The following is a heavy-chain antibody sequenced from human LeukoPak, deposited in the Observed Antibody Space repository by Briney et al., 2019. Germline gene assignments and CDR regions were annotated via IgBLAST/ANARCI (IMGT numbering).Heavy chain of an antibody. CDR1: GFTFSSYE. V-gene: IGHV3-48*03. CDR2: ISSSGSTI. CDR3: ARPPRWGGYSPDAFDI. J-gene: IGHJ3*02. Sequence: GGSLRLSCAASGFTFSSYEMNWVRQAPGKGLEWVSYISSSGSTIYYADSVKGRFTISRDNAKNSLYLQMNSLRAEDTAVYYCARPPRWGGYSPDAFDIWGQGTMVTVSS. D-gene: IGHD5-18*01.